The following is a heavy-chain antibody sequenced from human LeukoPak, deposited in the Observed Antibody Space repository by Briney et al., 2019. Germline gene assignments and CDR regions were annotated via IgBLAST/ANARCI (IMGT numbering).Heavy chain of an antibody. D-gene: IGHD2-8*01. Sequence: ASVKVSCKASGYTFTTYAIHWVRQAPGQRLEWMGWINAADNTKYSQNFLGRVTSTSDTSTSTGYMELSSLGSEDAAIYYCAQLLYYCDNGLDSWGQGTLVTVSS. CDR3: AQLLYYCDNGLDS. V-gene: IGHV1-3*01. CDR1: GYTFTTYA. CDR2: INAADNT. J-gene: IGHJ5*01.